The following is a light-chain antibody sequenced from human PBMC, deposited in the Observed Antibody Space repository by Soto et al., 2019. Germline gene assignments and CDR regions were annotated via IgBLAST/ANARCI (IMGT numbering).Light chain of an antibody. CDR1: QNIRNL. V-gene: IGKV1-5*01. CDR3: QQYNTYST. J-gene: IGKJ5*01. CDR2: DAS. Sequence: DIQMSQSPSTLSASVGDSVTITCRASQNIRNLLAWYQQKPGKAPNPLIHDASSLKSGVPSRFSGSGSGTEFTLTNSSLQPDDFATYYCQQYNTYSTFGQGTRLEIK.